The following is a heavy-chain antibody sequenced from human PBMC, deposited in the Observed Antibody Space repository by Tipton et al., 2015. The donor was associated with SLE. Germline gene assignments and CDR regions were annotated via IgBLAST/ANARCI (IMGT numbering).Heavy chain of an antibody. CDR1: GGSISSYY. J-gene: IGHJ2*01. CDR2: IYYSGST. V-gene: IGHV4-59*01. Sequence: LSLTCTVSGGSISSYYWSWIRQPPGKGLEWIGYIYYSGSTNYNPSLKSRVTISVDTSKNQFSLKLSSVTAADTAVYYCARDRRVVVPAAISPWYFDLWGRGTLVTVSS. D-gene: IGHD2-2*02. CDR3: ARDRRVVVPAAISPWYFDL.